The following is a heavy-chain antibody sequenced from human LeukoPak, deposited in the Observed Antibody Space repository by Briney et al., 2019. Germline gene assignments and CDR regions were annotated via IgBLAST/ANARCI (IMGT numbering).Heavy chain of an antibody. V-gene: IGHV4-59*01. CDR1: GGSITSSY. J-gene: IGHJ5*02. D-gene: IGHD3-9*01. Sequence: AETLSLTCTASGGSITSSYWSWIRQSPGKGLEWIGYIHYTGSTNYNPSLKSRVTMLIDTSKNQFSLKLSSVTAADTAVYYCARGRYSAGDNWFDPWGQGTLVTVSS. CDR3: ARGRYSAGDNWFDP. CDR2: IHYTGST.